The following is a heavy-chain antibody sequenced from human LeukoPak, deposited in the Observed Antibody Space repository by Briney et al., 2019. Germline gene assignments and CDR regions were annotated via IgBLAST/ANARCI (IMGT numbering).Heavy chain of an antibody. J-gene: IGHJ5*02. D-gene: IGHD6-19*01. CDR3: ARARRWGVAVAGKGWFDP. V-gene: IGHV4-59*12. Sequence: PSETLSLTCTVSGGSISSYYWSWIRQPPGKGLEWIGYMYYSGSTNYNPSLKSRVTISVDTSKNQSSLKLSSVTAADTAVYYCARARRWGVAVAGKGWFDPWGQGTLVTVSS. CDR1: GGSISSYY. CDR2: MYYSGST.